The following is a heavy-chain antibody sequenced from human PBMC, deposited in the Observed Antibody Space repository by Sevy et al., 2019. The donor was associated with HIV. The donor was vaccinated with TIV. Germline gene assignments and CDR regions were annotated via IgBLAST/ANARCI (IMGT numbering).Heavy chain of an antibody. J-gene: IGHJ4*02. CDR2: IIPIFGTA. V-gene: IGHV1-69*13. CDR1: GGTFSSYA. Sequence: ASVKVSCKASGGTFSSYAISWVRQAPGQGLEWMGGIIPIFGTANYAQKFQGRVTITADESTSTAYMELSSLRSEDTAVYYCVRGEGRRTFDYWGQGTLVTVSS. D-gene: IGHD1-1*01. CDR3: VRGEGRRTFDY.